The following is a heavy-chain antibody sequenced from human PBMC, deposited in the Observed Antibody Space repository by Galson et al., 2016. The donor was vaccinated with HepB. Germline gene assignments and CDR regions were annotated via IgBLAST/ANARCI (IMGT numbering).Heavy chain of an antibody. D-gene: IGHD6-13*01. CDR3: ARDSSSWFRSYWYFDL. J-gene: IGHJ2*01. CDR2: ISYDGSNK. V-gene: IGHV3-30-3*01. Sequence: SLRLSCAASGFTFSSYAMHWVRQAPGKGLEWVAVISYDGSNKYYADSVKGRFTISRDNSKNTLYLQMNSLRAGDTAVYYCARDSSSWFRSYWYFDLWGRGTLVTVSS. CDR1: GFTFSSYA.